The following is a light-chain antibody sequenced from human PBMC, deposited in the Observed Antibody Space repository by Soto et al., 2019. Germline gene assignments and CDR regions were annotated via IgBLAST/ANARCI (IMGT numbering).Light chain of an antibody. CDR2: EVS. J-gene: IGLJ1*01. Sequence: QSALTQPASVSGSPGQSVAISCTGTSSDVGAYNYISWYQQHPGKAPKLLLSEVSNRPSGVSDRFPGSKSGNTASLTISGLQAEDEADYYCSSLTTSFTYVFGTGTKVTV. CDR1: SSDVGAYNY. V-gene: IGLV2-14*01. CDR3: SSLTTSFTYV.